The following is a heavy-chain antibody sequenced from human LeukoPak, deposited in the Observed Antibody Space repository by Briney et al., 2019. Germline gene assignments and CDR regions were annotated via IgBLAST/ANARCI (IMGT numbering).Heavy chain of an antibody. V-gene: IGHV1-8*03. D-gene: IGHD2-2*03. CDR1: GYTFTSYD. CDR2: MNPNSGNT. J-gene: IGHJ6*02. CDR3: ARVGLDSRYYYYGMDV. Sequence: VASVKVSCKASGYTFTSYDINWVRQATGQGLEWMGWMNPNSGNTGYAQKFQGRVTITRNTSKSTAHMELSSLRSEDTAVYYCARVGLDSRYYYYGMDVWGQGTTVTVSS.